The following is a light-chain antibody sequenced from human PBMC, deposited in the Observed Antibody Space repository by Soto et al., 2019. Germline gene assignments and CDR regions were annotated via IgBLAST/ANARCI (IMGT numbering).Light chain of an antibody. Sequence: PGETATLSCRASQSVRSHLAWYHQRPGQPPRLLIYDASYRATGVPLRFSGSGSGTEFTLTISSLESGDSAIYYCQQRSDWPPITFGQGTRLEIK. CDR1: QSVRSH. CDR3: QQRSDWPPIT. V-gene: IGKV3-11*01. CDR2: DAS. J-gene: IGKJ5*01.